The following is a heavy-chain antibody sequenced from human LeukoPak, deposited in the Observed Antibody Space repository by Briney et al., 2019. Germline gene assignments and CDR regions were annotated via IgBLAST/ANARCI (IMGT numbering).Heavy chain of an antibody. J-gene: IGHJ6*02. Sequence: ASVTVSCKASGYTFTGYYMHWVRQAPGQGLEWMGWINPNSGGTNYAQKFQGWVTMTRDTSISTAYMELSRLRSDDTAVYYCARDRCGGSCYKDYYYYYGMDVWGQGTTVTVSS. CDR1: GYTFTGYY. V-gene: IGHV1-2*04. CDR3: ARDRCGGSCYKDYYYYYGMDV. D-gene: IGHD2-15*01. CDR2: INPNSGGT.